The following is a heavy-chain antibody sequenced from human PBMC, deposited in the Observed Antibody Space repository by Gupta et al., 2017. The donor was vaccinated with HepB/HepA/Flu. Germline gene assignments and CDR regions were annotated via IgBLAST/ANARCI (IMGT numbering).Heavy chain of an antibody. CDR3: AAVVVTWGVSAWFDP. CDR1: GFTFSSYW. D-gene: IGHD2-21*02. J-gene: IGHJ5*02. CDR2: INSDGSST. V-gene: IGHV3-74*01. Sequence: EVQLVESGGGLVQPGGSLRLSCAASGFTFSSYWMHWVRQAPGKGLVWVSRINSDGSSTSYADSVKGRFTISRDNAKNTLYLQMNSLGAEDTAVYYCAAVVVTWGVSAWFDPWGQGTLVTVSS.